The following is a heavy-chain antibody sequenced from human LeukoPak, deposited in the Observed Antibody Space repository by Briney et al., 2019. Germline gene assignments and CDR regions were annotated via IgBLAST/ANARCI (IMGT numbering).Heavy chain of an antibody. CDR1: GYTFTNYA. Sequence: GASVKVSCKTSGYTFTNYAIQWVRQVPGQGLEWMGWISTYNGNTNYAQKLQGRVTTTTDTSTSTAYMEVRSLRSDDTAVYYCARGDWLDYWGQGTLVTVSS. CDR3: ARGDWLDY. D-gene: IGHD3/OR15-3a*01. J-gene: IGHJ4*02. CDR2: ISTYNGNT. V-gene: IGHV1-18*01.